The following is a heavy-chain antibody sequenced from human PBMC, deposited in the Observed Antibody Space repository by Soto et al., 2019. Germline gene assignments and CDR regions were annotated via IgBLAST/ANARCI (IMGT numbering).Heavy chain of an antibody. V-gene: IGHV3-33*01. CDR1: GFSLSGYG. J-gene: IGHJ5*02. Sequence: GGSLRLSCEVSGFSLSGYGMHWVRQAPGKGLEWVAVIWYHGTTKNYADSVKGRFTISRDTSKNTVYLQMDSLKVEDTAVYYCARDVDRTSHLNWFDPWGHGVMVTVSS. CDR2: IWYHGTTK. CDR3: ARDVDRTSHLNWFDP. D-gene: IGHD5-12*01.